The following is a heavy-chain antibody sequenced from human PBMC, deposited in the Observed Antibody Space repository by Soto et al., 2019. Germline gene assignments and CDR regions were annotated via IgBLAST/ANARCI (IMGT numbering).Heavy chain of an antibody. V-gene: IGHV1-18*01. J-gene: IGHJ4*02. CDR1: GYTFSNNG. D-gene: IGHD1-26*01. CDR2: ISAYTGNT. CDR3: ARKGGEWEPADY. Sequence: QVQLVQSGAEVKSPGASVEVSCKASGYTFSNNGINWVRQAPGQGLEWMGWISAYTGNTKYAQSFQGRVTMTTDTSTSTAYLELRTLRYDDTAVYYCARKGGEWEPADYWGQGTLVTVSS.